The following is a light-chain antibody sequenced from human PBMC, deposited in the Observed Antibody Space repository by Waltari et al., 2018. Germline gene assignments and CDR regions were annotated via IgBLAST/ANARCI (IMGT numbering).Light chain of an antibody. Sequence: EIVLTQSPATLSLSPGERANIPCRASQSVSSYLAWYQQKPGQAPRLLIYDAPNRATGIPARFSGSGSGTDFTLTISSLEPEDFAVYYCQQRSNWPPDTFGQGTKLEIK. CDR3: QQRSNWPPDT. CDR1: QSVSSY. V-gene: IGKV3-11*01. J-gene: IGKJ2*01. CDR2: DAP.